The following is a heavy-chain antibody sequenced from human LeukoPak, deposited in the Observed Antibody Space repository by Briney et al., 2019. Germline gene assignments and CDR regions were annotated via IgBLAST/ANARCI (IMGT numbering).Heavy chain of an antibody. Sequence: SETLSLTCTVSGGSISSSSYYWGWIRQPPGKGLEWIGSIYYSGITYYNPSLKSRVTISVDTSKNQFSLKLSSVTAADTAVYYCARGRVMAARRFDYWGQGTLVTVSS. D-gene: IGHD6-6*01. CDR3: ARGRVMAARRFDY. CDR1: GGSISSSSYY. CDR2: IYYSGIT. J-gene: IGHJ4*02. V-gene: IGHV4-39*01.